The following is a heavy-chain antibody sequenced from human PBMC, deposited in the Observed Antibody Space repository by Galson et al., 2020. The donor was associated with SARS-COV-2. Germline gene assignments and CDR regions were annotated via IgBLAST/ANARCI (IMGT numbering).Heavy chain of an antibody. CDR3: ARESKQTITIFGVVISYYYMDV. Sequence: GESLKISCAASGFTFSSYAMNWLRQAPGKGLEWVSGISGSGTATYYAGSVKGRFTISRDNPKNTLYLQMNSLRAEDTAVYYCARESKQTITIFGVVISYYYMDVWGKGTTVTVSS. D-gene: IGHD3-3*01. V-gene: IGHV3-23*01. CDR2: ISGSGTAT. J-gene: IGHJ6*03. CDR1: GFTFSSYA.